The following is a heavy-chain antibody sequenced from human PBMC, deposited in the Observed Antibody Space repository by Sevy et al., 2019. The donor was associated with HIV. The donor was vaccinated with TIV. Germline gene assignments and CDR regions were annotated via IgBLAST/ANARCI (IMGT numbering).Heavy chain of an antibody. Sequence: SETLSLTCAVYGGSFSGYYWSWIRQPPGKGLEWIGEINHSGSTNYNPSLKSRVTISVDTSKNQFSLKLSSVTAADTAVYYCATARGAAGYFDYWGQGTLVTVSS. CDR1: GGSFSGYY. J-gene: IGHJ4*02. V-gene: IGHV4-34*01. CDR2: INHSGST. D-gene: IGHD6-13*01. CDR3: ATARGAAGYFDY.